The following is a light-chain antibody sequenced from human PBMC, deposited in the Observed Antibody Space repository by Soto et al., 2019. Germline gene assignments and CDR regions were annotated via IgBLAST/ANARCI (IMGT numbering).Light chain of an antibody. J-gene: IGKJ1*01. CDR1: QSLSSSY. CDR3: QQYDSSPRT. V-gene: IGKV3-20*01. Sequence: ELVLTQSPGTLSLSPGERATLSCRASQSLSSSYLAWYQQKPGQAPRLLIYGASSRATGIPDRFSGSGSVTDFTLTISRLEPEDFAVYYCQQYDSSPRTFGQGTKVEIK. CDR2: GAS.